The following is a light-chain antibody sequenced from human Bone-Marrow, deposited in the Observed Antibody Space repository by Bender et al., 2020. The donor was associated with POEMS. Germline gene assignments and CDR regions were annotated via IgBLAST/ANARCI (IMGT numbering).Light chain of an antibody. J-gene: IGLJ2*01. V-gene: IGLV3-21*02. CDR2: DVS. CDR1: NIGSKS. CDR3: QVWDNSRAHPYVI. Sequence: SYVLTQPPSVSVAPGQTARITCGGKNIGSKSVHWYQQHPGTAPKLMIYDVSNRPSGVSNRFSGSNSGNTATLSLSRVEAGDEADYFCQVWDNSRAHPYVIFGGGTKLTVL.